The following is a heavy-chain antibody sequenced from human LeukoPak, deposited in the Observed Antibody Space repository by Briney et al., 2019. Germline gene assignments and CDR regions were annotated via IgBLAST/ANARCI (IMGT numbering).Heavy chain of an antibody. CDR3: ARGRHDITMIVVVMTSVSYYLDV. CDR1: GGSFSGYH. D-gene: IGHD3-22*01. CDR2: INPSGST. J-gene: IGHJ6*03. V-gene: IGHV4-34*01. Sequence: SETLSLTCAVYGGSFSGYHWTWIRQSPGKGLEWIGDINPSGSTYYNPSLKSRLTISVDASKNQFSLKLRSVTAADTAVYYCARGRHDITMIVVVMTSVSYYLDVWGKGTTVTVSS.